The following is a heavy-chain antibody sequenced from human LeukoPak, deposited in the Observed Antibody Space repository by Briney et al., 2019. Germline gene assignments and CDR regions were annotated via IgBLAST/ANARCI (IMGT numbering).Heavy chain of an antibody. Sequence: QSGGSLRLSCAASGLTFSSYGMHWVRQAPGKGLEWVAFIRYDGSNKYYADSVKGRFTISRDNSKNTLYLQMNSLRAEDTAVYYCAKDLHAWIQLWSGLDAFDIWGQGTMVTVSS. CDR3: AKDLHAWIQLWSGLDAFDI. CDR2: IRYDGSNK. CDR1: GLTFSSYG. D-gene: IGHD5-18*01. V-gene: IGHV3-30*02. J-gene: IGHJ3*02.